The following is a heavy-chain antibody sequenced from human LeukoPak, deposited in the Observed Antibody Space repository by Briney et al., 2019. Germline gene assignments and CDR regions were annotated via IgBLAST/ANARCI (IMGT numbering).Heavy chain of an antibody. CDR3: ARESRSSRTIDY. V-gene: IGHV5-51*01. J-gene: IGHJ4*02. CDR1: GYSFTSYW. CDR2: IYPSDSDT. D-gene: IGHD6-13*01. Sequence: GDSLKISCKGSGYSFTSYWIGWVRQMPGKGLEWMGIIYPSDSDTKYSPSFRGQVTISADKSITTAYLQWSSLKASDTAIYYCARESRSSRTIDYWGQGTQVTVSS.